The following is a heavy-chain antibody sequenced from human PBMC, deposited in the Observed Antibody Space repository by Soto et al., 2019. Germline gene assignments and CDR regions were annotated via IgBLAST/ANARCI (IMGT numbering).Heavy chain of an antibody. CDR1: GYTFTGYY. V-gene: IGHV1-2*04. J-gene: IGHJ4*02. Sequence: QVQLVQSGAEVKKPGASVKVSCKASGYTFTGYYMHWVRQAPGQGLEWMGWINPNSGGTNYAQKFQGWVTMTRDTTISTAYMELSRLRSDDTAVYYCAREITMVRGVMDYWGQGTLVTVSS. CDR3: AREITMVRGVMDY. CDR2: INPNSGGT. D-gene: IGHD3-10*01.